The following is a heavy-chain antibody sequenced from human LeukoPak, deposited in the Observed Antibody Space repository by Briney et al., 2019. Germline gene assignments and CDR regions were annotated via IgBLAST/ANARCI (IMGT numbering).Heavy chain of an antibody. CDR1: EFTFSSYA. CDR2: ISSNGGST. V-gene: IGHV3-64*01. D-gene: IGHD3-10*01. Sequence: GGSLRLSCAASEFTFSSYAMHWVRQAAGKGLEYVTAISSNGGSTYYANSVKGRFTISRDNSKNTLYLQMNSLRAEDTAVYYCAKDLSPFNYYGSGSWGAFDIWGQGTMVTVSS. CDR3: AKDLSPFNYYGSGSWGAFDI. J-gene: IGHJ3*02.